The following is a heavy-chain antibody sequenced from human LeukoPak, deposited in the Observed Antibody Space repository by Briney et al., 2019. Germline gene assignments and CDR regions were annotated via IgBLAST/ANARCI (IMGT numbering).Heavy chain of an antibody. Sequence: ASVTVSFTASGYTFTVYYMHWVRQAPGQGLEWMGWINPNSGGTNYAQKFQGRVTMTRDTSISTAYMELSRLRSDDTAVYYCARGIAAAGTGVPGDYWGQGTLVTVSS. CDR2: INPNSGGT. CDR1: GYTFTVYY. CDR3: ARGIAAAGTGVPGDY. D-gene: IGHD6-13*01. J-gene: IGHJ4*02. V-gene: IGHV1-2*02.